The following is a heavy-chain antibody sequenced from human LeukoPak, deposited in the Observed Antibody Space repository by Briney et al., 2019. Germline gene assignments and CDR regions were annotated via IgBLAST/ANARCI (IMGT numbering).Heavy chain of an antibody. CDR2: IKSQTAGGTT. CDR3: QQVRAKSNKN. V-gene: IGHV3-15*07. J-gene: IGHJ4*02. CDR1: GLTLSNVW. D-gene: IGHD1-1*01. Sequence: GGSLRLSCAVSGLTLSNVWMNWVRQAPGKGLEWVGRIKSQTAGGTTDFAAPVKGRFSISRDDSKNTLYLQMNSLTSEDTAVYYCQQVRAKSNKNGGQGPLVTVPS.